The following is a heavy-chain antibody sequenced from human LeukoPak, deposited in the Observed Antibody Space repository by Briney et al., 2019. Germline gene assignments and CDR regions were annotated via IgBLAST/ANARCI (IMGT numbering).Heavy chain of an antibody. CDR3: TRDSGTYNWFDP. Sequence: GGSLKLSCAASGFTFSGFAIHWVRQSSGKGLEWVGQIDKKDKGYATATAYAASVKGRFTISRDDSINTAYLQMKSLKTEDTALYYCTRDSGTYNWFDPWGQGTLVTVSS. CDR2: IDKKDKGYATAT. CDR1: GFTFSGFA. D-gene: IGHD1-26*01. J-gene: IGHJ5*02. V-gene: IGHV3-73*01.